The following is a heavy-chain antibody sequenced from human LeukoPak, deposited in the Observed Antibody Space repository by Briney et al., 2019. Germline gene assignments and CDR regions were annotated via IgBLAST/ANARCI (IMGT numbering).Heavy chain of an antibody. V-gene: IGHV3-64*01. CDR3: ARGPRRLGGLYNWFDP. D-gene: IGHD3-16*01. Sequence: PGGSLRLSCAASGFTFSSYAMHWVRQAPGKGLEYVSAISSNGGSTYYANSVKGRFTISRDNSKNTLHLQMGSLRAEDMAVYYCARGPRRLGGLYNWFDPWGQGTLVTVSS. CDR1: GFTFSSYA. J-gene: IGHJ5*02. CDR2: ISSNGGST.